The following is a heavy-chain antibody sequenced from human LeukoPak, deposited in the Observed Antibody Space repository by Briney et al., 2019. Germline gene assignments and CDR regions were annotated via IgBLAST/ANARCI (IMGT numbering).Heavy chain of an antibody. Sequence: GGSLRLSCAASGFTFSDYAMSWVRQAPGKGLEWVSAIKTSGDSTYYVDSVKGRFTISRDNSKNTLYLQMNSLRAEDTAVYYCAKDMRFDWTPYYFDYWGQGTLVTVSS. J-gene: IGHJ4*02. CDR2: IKTSGDST. CDR1: GFTFSDYA. D-gene: IGHD3-9*01. V-gene: IGHV3-23*01. CDR3: AKDMRFDWTPYYFDY.